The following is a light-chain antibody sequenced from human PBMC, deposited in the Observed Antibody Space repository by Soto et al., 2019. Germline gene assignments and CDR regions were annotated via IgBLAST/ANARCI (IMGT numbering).Light chain of an antibody. Sequence: IHSTQSPSSLSASVADRVPITFLSSQSISSWLAWYQQKPGKAPKLLIYEASNLESGVPSRFSGSGSGTEFTLTISSLQPEDSATYFCQQYKTYSTWTFGQGTKVDIK. V-gene: IGKV1-5*01. J-gene: IGKJ1*01. CDR3: QQYKTYSTWT. CDR2: EAS. CDR1: QSISSW.